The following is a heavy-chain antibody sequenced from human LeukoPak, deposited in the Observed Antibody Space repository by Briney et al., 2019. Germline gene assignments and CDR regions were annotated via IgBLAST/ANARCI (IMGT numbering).Heavy chain of an antibody. Sequence: ASVKVSCKASGYTFTCYGISWVRQAPGQGLEWMGWISAYNGNTNYAQKLQGRVTMTTDTSTSTAYMELRSLRSDDTAVYYCARDSGYSSSWDPFDYWGQGTLVTVSS. J-gene: IGHJ4*02. V-gene: IGHV1-18*01. CDR1: GYTFTCYG. CDR2: ISAYNGNT. D-gene: IGHD6-13*01. CDR3: ARDSGYSSSWDPFDY.